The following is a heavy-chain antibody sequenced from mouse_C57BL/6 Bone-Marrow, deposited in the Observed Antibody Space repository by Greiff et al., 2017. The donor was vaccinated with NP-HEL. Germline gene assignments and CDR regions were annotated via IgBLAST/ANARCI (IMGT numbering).Heavy chain of an antibody. D-gene: IGHD1-2*01. CDR1: GYTFTSYW. J-gene: IGHJ4*01. Sequence: VQLQQPGAELVKPGASVKLSCKASGYTFTSYWMHWVKQRPGQGLEWIGMIHPNSGSTNYNEKFKSKATLTVDKSSSTAYMQLSSLTSEDSAVYYCARRHYGLYAMDYWGQGTSVTVSS. V-gene: IGHV1-64*01. CDR3: ARRHYGLYAMDY. CDR2: IHPNSGST.